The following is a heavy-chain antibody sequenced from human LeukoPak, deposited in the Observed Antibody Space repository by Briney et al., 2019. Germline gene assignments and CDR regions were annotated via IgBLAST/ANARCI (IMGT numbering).Heavy chain of an antibody. Sequence: VKGRFTISRDNSKNTMYLQMNSLRAEDTAVYYCAKRSDYGSGSSWYYYGMDVWGQATTLTVSS. V-gene: IGHV3-23*01. CDR3: AKRSDYGSGSSWYYYGMDV. J-gene: IGHJ6*02. D-gene: IGHD3-10*01.